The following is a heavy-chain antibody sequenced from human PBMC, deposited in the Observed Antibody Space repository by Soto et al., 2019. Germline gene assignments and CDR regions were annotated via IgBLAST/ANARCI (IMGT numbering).Heavy chain of an antibody. Sequence: PSEPHSLTYTFSGFTVTNSIYYWGWTRPSPGKGLEWIGSVYYRGRSYSKSSVKSRVTISVDTSKNRFSLSLNSVTASDTAVYFCVSQRTTVPTQAYFDYWGPGALVTVPQ. D-gene: IGHD4-17*01. CDR3: VSQRTTVPTQAYFDY. V-gene: IGHV4-39*01. CDR1: GFTVTNSIYY. CDR2: VYYRGRS. J-gene: IGHJ4*02.